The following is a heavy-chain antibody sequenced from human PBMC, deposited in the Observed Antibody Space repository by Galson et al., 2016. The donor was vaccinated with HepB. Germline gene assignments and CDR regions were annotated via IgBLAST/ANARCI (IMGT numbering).Heavy chain of an antibody. V-gene: IGHV3-74*01. Sequence: SLRLSCAASGFAFNSYHMHWVRQAPGKGLVWVSRINSDGRSTKYADSVKGRFTISRDKAQNTLFLYMKSLRAEDTAVYYCARDGVPAGDFDIWGQGTMVTVSS. CDR2: INSDGRST. CDR3: ARDGVPAGDFDI. D-gene: IGHD3-10*01. CDR1: GFAFNSYH. J-gene: IGHJ3*02.